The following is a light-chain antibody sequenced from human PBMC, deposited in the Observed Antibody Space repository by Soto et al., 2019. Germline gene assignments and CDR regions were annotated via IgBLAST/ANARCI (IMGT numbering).Light chain of an antibody. CDR1: SSDVGAYNF. Sequence: QSALTQPASVSGSPGQSITISCTGTSSDVGAYNFVSWHQQHPGKAPKLMIYNVYDRPSGISYRFSGSKSGNTASLTISGLQVEDEAHYFCSSYTSASALGIFGGGTKLTVL. J-gene: IGLJ2*01. V-gene: IGLV2-14*03. CDR2: NVY. CDR3: SSYTSASALGI.